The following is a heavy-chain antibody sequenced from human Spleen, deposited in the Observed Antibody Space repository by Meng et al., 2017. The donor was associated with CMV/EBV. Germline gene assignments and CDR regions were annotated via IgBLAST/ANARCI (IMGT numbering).Heavy chain of an antibody. CDR1: GFTFSNAW. D-gene: IGHD3-3*01. CDR2: IKSKTDGGTT. CDR3: TTGKRPFSWSGYYTFAAEWDV. J-gene: IGHJ6*02. Sequence: GESLKISCAASGFTFSNAWMSWVRQAPGKGLEWVGRIKSKTDGGTTDYAAPVKGRFTISRDDSKNTLYLQMNSLKTEDTAVYYCTTGKRPFSWSGYYTFAAEWDVWGQGTTVTVSS. V-gene: IGHV3-15*01.